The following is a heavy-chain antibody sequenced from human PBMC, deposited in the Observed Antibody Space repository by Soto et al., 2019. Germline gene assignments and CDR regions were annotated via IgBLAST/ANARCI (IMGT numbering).Heavy chain of an antibody. CDR3: ARGVTVVRGVQNWFDP. Sequence: EVQLLESGGGLVQPGGSLRLSCAASGFTFSSYAMSWVRQAPGKGLEWVSAISGSGGSTYYADSVKGRFTISRDKSRTTLDLQMNSRRAEDTAVYYCARGVTVVRGVQNWFDPWGQGTLVTVSA. J-gene: IGHJ5*02. CDR2: ISGSGGST. V-gene: IGHV3-23*01. CDR1: GFTFSSYA. D-gene: IGHD3-10*01.